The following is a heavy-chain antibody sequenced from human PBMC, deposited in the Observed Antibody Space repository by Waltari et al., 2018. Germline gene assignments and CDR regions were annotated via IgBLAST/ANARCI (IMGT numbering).Heavy chain of an antibody. CDR1: GGSISSSSYY. D-gene: IGHD3-3*01. CDR2: IYYRGST. Sequence: QLQLQESGPGLVKPSETLSLTCTVSGGSISSSSYYWGWTRQPPGKGLGWIGRIYYRGSTYYNPSLKSRTTISVDTSKNQFSLKLSSVPAADTAVYYCARFQSGYDAFDIWGQGTMVTVSS. V-gene: IGHV4-39*01. CDR3: ARFQSGYDAFDI. J-gene: IGHJ3*02.